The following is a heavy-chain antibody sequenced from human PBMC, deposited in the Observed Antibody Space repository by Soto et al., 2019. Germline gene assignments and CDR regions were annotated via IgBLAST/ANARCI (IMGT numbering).Heavy chain of an antibody. J-gene: IGHJ4*02. Sequence: TRSLTCAVYGGSGSFSGYLWSWIRQPPGNGLEWIGEITHSGSTNYNPSLKSRVTISVDTSKNQFSLELRSVTAADTAVYYCARGRKGSSSSWYVDWGQGTMVTV. CDR1: GGSGSFSGYL. D-gene: IGHD6-13*01. V-gene: IGHV4-34*01. CDR3: ARGRKGSSSSWYVD. CDR2: ITHSGST.